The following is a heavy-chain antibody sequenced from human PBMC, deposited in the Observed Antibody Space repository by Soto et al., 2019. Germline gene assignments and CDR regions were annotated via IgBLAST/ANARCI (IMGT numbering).Heavy chain of an antibody. D-gene: IGHD4-17*01. Sequence: SETLSLTCAVSGGSISSYYWTWLRQPPGKGLEWIGYIYYSGSTYYNPSLKSRLTISLDTSNNQFSLKLSSVTAADTAIYYCARTTMTTQRNFDYWGQGTLVTVSS. V-gene: IGHV4-59*08. CDR3: ARTTMTTQRNFDY. CDR1: GGSISSYY. CDR2: IYYSGST. J-gene: IGHJ4*02.